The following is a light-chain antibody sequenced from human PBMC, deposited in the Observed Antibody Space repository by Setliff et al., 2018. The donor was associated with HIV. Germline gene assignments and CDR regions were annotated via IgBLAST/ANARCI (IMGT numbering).Light chain of an antibody. CDR3: CAYAGSYRGV. CDR1: SSDVGGYHF. Sequence: QSVLDQPRSVSGSPGQSVSISCTGTSSDVGGYHFVSWYQKYPGKAPKLIIYDVTQRPSGVPDRFSGSKSGDTASLTISGLLADDEADYYCCAYAGSYRGVFGGGTKVTVL. CDR2: DVT. V-gene: IGLV2-11*01. J-gene: IGLJ3*02.